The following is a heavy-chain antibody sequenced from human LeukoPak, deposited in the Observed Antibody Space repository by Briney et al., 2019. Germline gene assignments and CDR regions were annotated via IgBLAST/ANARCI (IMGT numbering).Heavy chain of an antibody. V-gene: IGHV3-9*03. CDR1: GFTFDDYA. CDR3: AKGQTTVTTGWFDP. Sequence: PGGSLRLSCAASGFTFDDYAMHWVRQAPGKGLEWVSGISWNSGSIGYADSVKGRFTISRDNAKNSLYLQMNSLRAEDMALYYCAKGQTTVTTGWFDPWGQGTLVTVSS. CDR2: ISWNSGSI. D-gene: IGHD4-11*01. J-gene: IGHJ5*02.